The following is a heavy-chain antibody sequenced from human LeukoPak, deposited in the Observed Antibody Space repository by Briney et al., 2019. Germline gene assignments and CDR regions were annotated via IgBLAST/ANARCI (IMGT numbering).Heavy chain of an antibody. V-gene: IGHV3-30-3*01. J-gene: IGHJ5*02. CDR3: AKDSLMDYGDYA. D-gene: IGHD4-17*01. CDR2: ISYDGSNK. CDR1: GFTFSSYA. Sequence: GGSLRLSCAASGFTFSSYAMHWVRQAPGKGLEWVAVISYDGSNKYYADSVKGRFTISRDNSKNTLYLQMNSLRAEDTAVYYCAKDSLMDYGDYAWGQGTLVTVSS.